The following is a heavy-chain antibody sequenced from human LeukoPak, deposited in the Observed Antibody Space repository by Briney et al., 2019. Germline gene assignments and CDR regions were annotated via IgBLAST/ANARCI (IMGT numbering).Heavy chain of an antibody. D-gene: IGHD6-6*01. CDR2: IYTSGST. CDR3: ARSSNSPSLPNDY. CDR1: GGSISTYY. Sequence: PSETLSLTCTVSGGSISTYYWNWIRQPAGKGLEWIGRIYTSGSTNYNPSLKGRVTMSVDTSKNQFSLKLSSVTAADTAVYYCARSSNSPSLPNDYWGQGTLVTVSS. J-gene: IGHJ4*02. V-gene: IGHV4-4*07.